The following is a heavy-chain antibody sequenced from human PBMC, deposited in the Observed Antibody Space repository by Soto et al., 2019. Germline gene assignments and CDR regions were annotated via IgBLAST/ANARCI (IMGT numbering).Heavy chain of an antibody. CDR2: ISSSGSTI. CDR1: GCTFSSYE. D-gene: IGHD6-13*01. Sequence: GGALRLSCATSGCTFSSYEMNWGRQAPGKGLEWVSYISSSGSTIYYADSVKGRFTISRDNAKNSLYLQMDSLRAEDTAVYYCARDQEAGSFFPYYYGMDVWGQGTTVTVS. CDR3: ARDQEAGSFFPYYYGMDV. V-gene: IGHV3-48*03. J-gene: IGHJ6*02.